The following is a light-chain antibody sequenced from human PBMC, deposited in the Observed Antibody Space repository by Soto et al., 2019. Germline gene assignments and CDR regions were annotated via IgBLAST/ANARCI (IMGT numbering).Light chain of an antibody. Sequence: ENVFIQSAGTLSLSQGEIATLSCRASQSLANSFIAWDQQKPGQAPRLLIYDTSSRASGIPDRFSGSGSGTDFTLTISSLQAEDVAVYYCQQYYITPNTFGGGTKVDIK. CDR1: QSLANSF. CDR2: DTS. V-gene: IGKV3-20*01. CDR3: QQYYITPNT. J-gene: IGKJ4*01.